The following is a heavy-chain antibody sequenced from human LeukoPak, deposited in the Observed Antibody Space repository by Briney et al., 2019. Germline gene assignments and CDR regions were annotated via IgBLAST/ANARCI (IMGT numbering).Heavy chain of an antibody. CDR1: GFTLRSYV. CDR2: VSGSGEST. Sequence: GGSLRLSCVASGFTLRSYVMNWVRQTPGQGLEWVSSVSGSGESTFYADSVKGRFSIARDNSKNTLYLQVNGLRTEDTAVYYCAKDRLLNCRGDCYIFDYWGQGTVVTVSS. V-gene: IGHV3-23*01. CDR3: AKDRLLNCRGDCYIFDY. J-gene: IGHJ4*02. D-gene: IGHD2-21*02.